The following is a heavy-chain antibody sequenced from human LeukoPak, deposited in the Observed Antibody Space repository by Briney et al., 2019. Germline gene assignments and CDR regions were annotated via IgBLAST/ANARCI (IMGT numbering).Heavy chain of an antibody. CDR1: GFTFSSYS. J-gene: IGHJ4*02. CDR3: ARGAGDTYYYDSRHLNY. CDR2: ISSSSSYI. V-gene: IGHV3-21*01. Sequence: GGSLRLSCAASGFTFSSYSMNWVRQAPGKGLEWVSSISSSSSYIYHADSVKGRFTISRDNAKNSLYLQMNSLRAEDTAVYYCARGAGDTYYYDSRHLNYWGQGTLVTVSS. D-gene: IGHD3-22*01.